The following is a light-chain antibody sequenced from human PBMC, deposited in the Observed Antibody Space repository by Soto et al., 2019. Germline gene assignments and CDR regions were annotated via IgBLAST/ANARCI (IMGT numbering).Light chain of an antibody. CDR3: QQSYSTFRT. V-gene: IGKV1-39*01. CDR1: QSISYY. Sequence: DIQMTQSPSSLSASIGDRVTITCRASQSISYYLNWFQQKPGKAPKLLIHAASSLQSGVPSRFSGSGSGTEFTLTISSLQSEDSATYYCQQSYSTFRTFGQGTKLEIK. CDR2: AAS. J-gene: IGKJ2*01.